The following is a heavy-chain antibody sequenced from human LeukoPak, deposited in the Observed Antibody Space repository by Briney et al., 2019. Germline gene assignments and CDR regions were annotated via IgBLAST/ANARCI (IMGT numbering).Heavy chain of an antibody. Sequence: GGSLRLSCAASGFTFSGSALHWVRRASGKGLELVGRIRSKANSYATAYAASAKGRFTISRDDSKNTAYLQMNSLKTEDTAVYYCTRHLDYVGYYYYYMDVWGKGTTVTVSS. CDR3: TRHLDYVGYYYYYMDV. D-gene: IGHD4-17*01. CDR2: IRSKANSYAT. V-gene: IGHV3-73*01. CDR1: GFTFSGSA. J-gene: IGHJ6*03.